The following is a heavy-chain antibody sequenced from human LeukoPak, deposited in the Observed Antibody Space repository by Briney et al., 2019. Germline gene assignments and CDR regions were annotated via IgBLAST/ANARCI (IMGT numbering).Heavy chain of an antibody. CDR2: ISWNSGSI. J-gene: IGHJ3*02. V-gene: IGHV3-9*01. Sequence: GGSLRLSCAASGFTFDDYAMHWVRQAPGKGLEWVSGISWNSGSIGYADSVKGRFTISRDNAKNSLYLQMNSLRAEDTAVYYCARDFRTYYDFWSGYSAHDAFDIWGQGTMVTVSS. CDR1: GFTFDDYA. CDR3: ARDFRTYYDFWSGYSAHDAFDI. D-gene: IGHD3-3*01.